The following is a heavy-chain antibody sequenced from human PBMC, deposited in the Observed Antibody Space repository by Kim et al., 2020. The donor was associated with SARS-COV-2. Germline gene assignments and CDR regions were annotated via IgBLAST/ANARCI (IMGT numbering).Heavy chain of an antibody. CDR1: GGSISSGDYY. J-gene: IGHJ4*02. CDR2: IYYSGST. Sequence: SETLSLTCTVSGGSISSGDYYWSWIRQPPGKGLEWIGYIYYSGSTYYNPSLKSRVTISVDTSKNQFSLKLSSVTAADTAVYYCARVRFSITIFGVVTRLFHFWAQGPLHTLSS. D-gene: IGHD3-3*01. CDR3: ARVRFSITIFGVVTRLFHF. V-gene: IGHV4-30-4*01.